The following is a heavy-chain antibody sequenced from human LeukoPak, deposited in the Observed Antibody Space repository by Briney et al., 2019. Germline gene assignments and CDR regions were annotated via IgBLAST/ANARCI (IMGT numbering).Heavy chain of an antibody. J-gene: IGHJ6*02. Sequence: GASVTVSYKASGYTFTSYGISWVRQAPGQGRDGMGWISAYNGNTNYAQKLQGRVTMTTDTSTSTAYMELRSLRSDDTAVYYCARDSPTRKAFYGMDVWGQGTTVTVSS. CDR2: ISAYNGNT. CDR1: GYTFTSYG. D-gene: IGHD1-1*01. V-gene: IGHV1-18*01. CDR3: ARDSPTRKAFYGMDV.